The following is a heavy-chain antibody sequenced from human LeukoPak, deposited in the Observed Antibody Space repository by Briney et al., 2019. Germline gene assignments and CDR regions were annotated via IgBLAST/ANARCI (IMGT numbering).Heavy chain of an antibody. CDR3: ARDPTTVVTLLYYFAF. CDR2: INHRGHP. CDR1: GGSFTGYH. V-gene: IGHV4-34*01. Sequence: PSETLSLTCAVYGGSFTGYHWNWIRQSPQRGLEWIGEINHRGHPHYNPSLECQLTISVDTSKNQFSLTLRSVTAADTAVYYCARDPTTVVTLLYYFAFWGQGTPVTVSS. D-gene: IGHD4-23*01. J-gene: IGHJ4*02.